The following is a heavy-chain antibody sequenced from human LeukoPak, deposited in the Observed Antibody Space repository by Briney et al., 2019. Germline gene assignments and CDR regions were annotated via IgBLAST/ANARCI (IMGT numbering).Heavy chain of an antibody. Sequence: GGSLRLSCAASGFTFSSYSMNWVRQAPGKGLEWVSGISWNSGSIGYADSVKGRFTISRDNAKNSLYLQMNSLRAEDTALYYCAKDRGYDILTGYSDYWGQGTLVTVSS. D-gene: IGHD3-9*01. CDR1: GFTFSSYS. J-gene: IGHJ4*02. CDR3: AKDRGYDILTGYSDY. CDR2: ISWNSGSI. V-gene: IGHV3-9*01.